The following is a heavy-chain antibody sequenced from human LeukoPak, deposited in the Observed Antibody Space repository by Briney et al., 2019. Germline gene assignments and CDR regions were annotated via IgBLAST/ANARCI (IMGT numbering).Heavy chain of an antibody. CDR2: ISYDGSNK. D-gene: IGHD6-25*01. V-gene: IGHV3-30-3*01. J-gene: IGHJ2*01. Sequence: GGSLRLSCAASGFTFSSYAMHWVRQAPGKGLEWVAVISYDGSNKYYADSVKGRFTISRDNSKNTLYLQMNILRADDTAVYYCGRGAAGSGGYLDLWGRGTLVTVSS. CDR3: GRGAAGSGGYLDL. CDR1: GFTFSSYA.